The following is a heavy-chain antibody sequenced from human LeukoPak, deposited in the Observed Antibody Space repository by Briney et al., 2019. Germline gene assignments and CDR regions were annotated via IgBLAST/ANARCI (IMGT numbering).Heavy chain of an antibody. CDR2: IRSKAYGGTT. V-gene: IGHV3-49*04. J-gene: IGHJ5*02. D-gene: IGHD5-24*01. CDR3: TRGDGYNWA. Sequence: PGRSLRLSCTASGFTFGDYAMSWVRQAPGKGLEWVGFIRSKAYGGTTEYAASVKGRFTISRDDSKSIAYLQMNSLKNEDTAVYYCTRGDGYNWAWGQGTLVTVSS. CDR1: GFTFGDYA.